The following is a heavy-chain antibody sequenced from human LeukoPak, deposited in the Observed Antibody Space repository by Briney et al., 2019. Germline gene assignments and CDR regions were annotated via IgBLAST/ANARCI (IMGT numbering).Heavy chain of an antibody. CDR3: ARVGGSYIFDY. CDR1: GFTFSSYS. D-gene: IGHD1-26*01. V-gene: IGHV3-64*01. J-gene: IGHJ4*02. Sequence: GGSLRLSCVASGFTFSSYSMHWVRQAPGKGLECVSSISSNGGRTFYANSVKGRFTISRDNYKNTLYLQMDSLRAEDVAVYYCARVGGSYIFDYWGQGTLVTVSS. CDR2: ISSNGGRT.